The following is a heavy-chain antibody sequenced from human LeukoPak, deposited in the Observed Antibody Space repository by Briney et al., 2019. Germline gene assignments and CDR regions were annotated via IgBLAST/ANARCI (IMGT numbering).Heavy chain of an antibody. J-gene: IGHJ4*02. CDR2: INHSGST. CDR3: ATRRAHIWGSYRYFFDY. V-gene: IGHV4-34*01. Sequence: PSETLSLTCAVYGGSFSGYYWSWIRQPPGKGLEWIGEINHSGSTNYNPSLKSRVTISVDTSKNQFSLKLSPVTAADTAVYYCATRRAHIWGSYRYFFDYWGQGTLVTVSS. CDR1: GGSFSGYY. D-gene: IGHD3-16*02.